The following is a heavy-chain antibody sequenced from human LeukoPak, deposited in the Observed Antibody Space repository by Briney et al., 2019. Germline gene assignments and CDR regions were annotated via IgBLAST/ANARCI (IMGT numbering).Heavy chain of an antibody. CDR1: GYTFTSYD. J-gene: IGHJ6*03. Sequence: GASVKVSCKASGYTFTSYDINWVRQATGQGLEWMGWMNPNSGNTGYAQKFQGRVTMTRNTSISTAYMELSSLRSEDTAVYYCAKGRGRAARPNTYGDYYYMDVWGKGTTVTVSS. CDR2: MNPNSGNT. CDR3: AKGRGRAARPNTYGDYYYMDV. D-gene: IGHD6-6*01. V-gene: IGHV1-8*01.